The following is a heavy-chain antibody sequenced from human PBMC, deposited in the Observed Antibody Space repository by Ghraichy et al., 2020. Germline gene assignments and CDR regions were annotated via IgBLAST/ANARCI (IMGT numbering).Heavy chain of an antibody. CDR3: ARDGREANTIFGVVTSPYYYGMDV. CDR1: GYTFTSYG. J-gene: IGHJ6*02. CDR2: ISAYNGNT. D-gene: IGHD3-3*01. V-gene: IGHV1-18*01. Sequence: ASVKVSCKASGYTFTSYGISWVRQAPGQGLEWMGWISAYNGNTNYAQKLQGRVTMTTDTSTSTAYMELRSLRSDDTAVYYCARDGREANTIFGVVTSPYYYGMDVWGQGTTVTVSS.